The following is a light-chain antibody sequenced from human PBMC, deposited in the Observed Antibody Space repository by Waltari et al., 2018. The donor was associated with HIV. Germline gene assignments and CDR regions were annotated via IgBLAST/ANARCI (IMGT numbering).Light chain of an antibody. Sequence: DIVMTQSPDSLAVSLVERDTINCKSSQSVLYSSNNKTYLAWYQQRPGQAPKLLLYWASTRESGFPDRFSGSGSGTDFTLTISSLQAEDAAVYYCQQYDSTPLTFGGGTKVEI. CDR3: QQYDSTPLT. J-gene: IGKJ4*01. V-gene: IGKV4-1*01. CDR1: QSVLYSSNNKTY. CDR2: WAS.